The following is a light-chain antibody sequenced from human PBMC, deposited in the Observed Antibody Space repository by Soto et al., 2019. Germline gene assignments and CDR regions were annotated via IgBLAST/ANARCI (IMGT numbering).Light chain of an antibody. CDR3: SSYAGRNNYV. CDR1: SSDVGAFDS. CDR2: EVS. J-gene: IGLJ1*01. V-gene: IGLV2-8*01. Sequence: QSVLTQPPSASGSLGQSVTISCTGSSSDVGAFDSDSWYQQHPHKAPQIIIYEVSKRPSGVPDRFSGSKSGNTASLTVSGLQADDEADYFCSSYAGRNNYVFGTGTKLTVL.